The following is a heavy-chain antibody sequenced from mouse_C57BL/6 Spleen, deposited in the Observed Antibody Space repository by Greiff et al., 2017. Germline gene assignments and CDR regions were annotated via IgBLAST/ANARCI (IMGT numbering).Heavy chain of an antibody. CDR2: LLPGSGST. V-gene: IGHV1-9*01. CDR1: GYSFTGYW. D-gene: IGHD3-2*02. Sequence: QVQLQQSGAELMKPGASVKLSCKATGYSFTGYWIEWVKQRPGHGLEWIGELLPGSGSTNYNEKFKGKATFTADTSSNTAYIQLSSLTTAYSAIYYCASRRLRLGFSYWGQGTLVTVSA. J-gene: IGHJ3*01. CDR3: ASRRLRLGFSY.